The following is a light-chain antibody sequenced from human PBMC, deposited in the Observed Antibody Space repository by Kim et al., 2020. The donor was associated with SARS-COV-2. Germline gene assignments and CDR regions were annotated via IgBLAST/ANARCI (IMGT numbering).Light chain of an antibody. Sequence: LAPGDRASRTGRGSQGRGSSYVGWYQQKPGQAPRLLIYGASRRATGIPDRFSGSGSGTDVTLTISGLEPEDLAVYYCQQHGSSPWAFGQGTKVDIK. CDR2: GAS. CDR1: QGRGSSY. V-gene: IGKV3-20*01. CDR3: QQHGSSPWA. J-gene: IGKJ1*01.